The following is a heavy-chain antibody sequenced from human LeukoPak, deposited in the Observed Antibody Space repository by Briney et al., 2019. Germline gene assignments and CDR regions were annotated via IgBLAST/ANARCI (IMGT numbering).Heavy chain of an antibody. J-gene: IGHJ2*01. CDR1: GFTFDDYG. CDR2: INWNGGST. V-gene: IGHV3-20*04. D-gene: IGHD3-22*01. CDR3: ARTLYNYDSSGPYYWFFDL. Sequence: GGSLRLSCTASGFTFDDYGMSWVRQAPGKGLEWVSGINWNGGSTGYADSVKGRFSISRDNAKNSLYLQMKSLRAEDTALYYCARTLYNYDSSGPYYWFFDLWGRGTQVTVSS.